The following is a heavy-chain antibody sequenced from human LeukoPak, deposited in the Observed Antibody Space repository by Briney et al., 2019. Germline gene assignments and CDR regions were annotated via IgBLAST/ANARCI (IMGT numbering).Heavy chain of an antibody. Sequence: SETLSLTCAVYGGSFSGYYWSWIRQPPGMGLEWIGEINHSGSTNYNPSLKSRVTISVDTSKNQFSLKLSSVTAADTAVYYCACYSNIAVVDELPAAIGGNWLDPWGQGTLVTVSS. CDR3: ACYSNIAVVDELPAAIGGNWLDP. D-gene: IGHD2-2*02. V-gene: IGHV4-34*01. CDR2: INHSGST. CDR1: GGSFSGYY. J-gene: IGHJ5*02.